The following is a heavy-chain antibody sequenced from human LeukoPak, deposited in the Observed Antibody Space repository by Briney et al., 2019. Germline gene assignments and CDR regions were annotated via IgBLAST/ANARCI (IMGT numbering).Heavy chain of an antibody. V-gene: IGHV3-74*01. J-gene: IGHJ4*02. Sequence: GGSLRLSCAVSGFTLSSYWMHWVRQAPGKGLVWVSRIDSDGSTTDYADSVKGRFTISRDNANNTLYLQMNSLRAEDAAVYYCARGRYFDWLLASGVLDYWGQGTLVTVSS. CDR1: GFTLSSYW. CDR3: ARGRYFDWLLASGVLDY. CDR2: IDSDGSTT. D-gene: IGHD3-9*01.